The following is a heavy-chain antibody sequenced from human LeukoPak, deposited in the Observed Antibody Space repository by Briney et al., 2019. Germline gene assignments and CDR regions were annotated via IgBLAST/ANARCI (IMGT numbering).Heavy chain of an antibody. D-gene: IGHD2-15*01. CDR2: ISAGGGST. CDR1: GFTFSSYA. J-gene: IGHJ4*02. Sequence: GGSLRLSCAASGFTFSSYAMNWVRQAPGKGLEWVSTISAGGGSTYYADSVKGRFTISRDDSKNTLDLQMNSLRAEDTALYYCARDYWSGGSCYLFAYWGQGTLVTVSS. V-gene: IGHV3-23*01. CDR3: ARDYWSGGSCYLFAY.